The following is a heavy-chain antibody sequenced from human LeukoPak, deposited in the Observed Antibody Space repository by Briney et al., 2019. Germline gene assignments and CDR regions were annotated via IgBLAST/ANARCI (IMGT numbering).Heavy chain of an antibody. CDR3: ARGHLRGSSGEDYYYYYGMDV. V-gene: IGHV4-59*01. Sequence: SETLSLTCSVSGGSISSYYWSWIRQPPGKGLEWIGYIYYSGSTNYNPSLKSRVTISVDTSKNQFSLKLSSVTAADTAVYYRARGHLRGSSGEDYYYYYGMDVWGQGTTVTVSS. D-gene: IGHD6-19*01. CDR1: GGSISSYY. J-gene: IGHJ6*02. CDR2: IYYSGST.